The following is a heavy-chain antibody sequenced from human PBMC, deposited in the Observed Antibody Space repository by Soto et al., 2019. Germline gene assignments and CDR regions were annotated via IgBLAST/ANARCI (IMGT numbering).Heavy chain of an antibody. CDR3: ARGLLLWFGELSRRGGYYCYGDV. J-gene: IGHJ6*03. V-gene: IGHV4-34*01. Sequence: QVQLQQWGAGLLKTSETLSLTCAAYGGSFSGYYWSWIRQTPGRGLEWIGEINDSGSTNTNPSLKSRVTMLVDTPKNQFSLKLSSVTAADTAVYYCARGLLLWFGELSRRGGYYCYGDVWGKGTTVTVSS. CDR2: INDSGST. D-gene: IGHD3-10*01. CDR1: GGSFSGYY.